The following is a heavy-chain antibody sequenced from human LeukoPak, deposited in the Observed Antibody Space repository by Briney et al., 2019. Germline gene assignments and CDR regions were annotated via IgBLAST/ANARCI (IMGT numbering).Heavy chain of an antibody. Sequence: ASVTVSCKASGYTFTGYYMHWVRQAPGQGLEWMGWINPNSGGTNYAQKFQGRVTMTRDTSISTAYMELSRLRSDDTAVYHCARVPRGSFCFDYWGQGTLVTVSS. CDR1: GYTFTGYY. D-gene: IGHD1-26*01. J-gene: IGHJ4*02. V-gene: IGHV1-2*02. CDR2: INPNSGGT. CDR3: ARVPRGSFCFDY.